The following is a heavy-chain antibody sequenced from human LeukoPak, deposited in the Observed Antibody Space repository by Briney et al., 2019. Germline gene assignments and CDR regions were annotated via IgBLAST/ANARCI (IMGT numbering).Heavy chain of an antibody. CDR3: AKDRYSSGWRTYFDY. V-gene: IGHV3-23*01. CDR1: GFTFSSYA. Sequence: GGSLRLSCAASGFTFSSYAMSWVRQAPGKGLEWVSAISGSGGSTYYADSVKGRFTISRDNSKNTMYLQMNSLRAEDTAVYYCAKDRYSSGWRTYFDYWGQGTLVTVSS. J-gene: IGHJ4*02. D-gene: IGHD6-19*01. CDR2: ISGSGGST.